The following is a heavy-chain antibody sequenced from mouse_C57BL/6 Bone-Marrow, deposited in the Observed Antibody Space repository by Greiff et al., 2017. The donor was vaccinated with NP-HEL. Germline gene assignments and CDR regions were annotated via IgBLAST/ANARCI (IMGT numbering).Heavy chain of an antibody. D-gene: IGHD1-1*02. Sequence: VQLQQSGAELARPGASVKLSCKASGYTFTSYGISWVKQRTGQGLEWIGEIYPRSGNTYYNEKFKGKATLTADKSYSTAYLELRSLTSEESAVCFCARLYGGADYGGRGTGLTVSA. CDR1: GYTFTSYG. CDR2: IYPRSGNT. V-gene: IGHV1-81*01. CDR3: ARLYGGADY. J-gene: IGHJ2*03.